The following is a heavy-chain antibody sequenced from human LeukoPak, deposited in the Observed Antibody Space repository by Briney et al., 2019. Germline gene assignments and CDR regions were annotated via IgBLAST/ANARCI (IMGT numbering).Heavy chain of an antibody. V-gene: IGHV1-2*02. CDR2: INPNSGGT. CDR1: GYTFIGYY. D-gene: IGHD1-26*01. J-gene: IGHJ4*02. CDR3: ARLASGSSNDCIDY. Sequence: ASVKVSCKASGYTFIGYYIHWVRQAPGQGLEWMGWINPNSGGTNYAQKFQGRVTMTRDTSISTAYLQWSSLKASDTAMYYCARLASGSSNDCIDYWGQGTLVTVSS.